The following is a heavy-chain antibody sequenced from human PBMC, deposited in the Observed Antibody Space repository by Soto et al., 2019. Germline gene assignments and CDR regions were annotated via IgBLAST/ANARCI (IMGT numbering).Heavy chain of an antibody. Sequence: SETLSLTCTVSGGSISSYYWSWIRQPAGKGLEWIGRIYTSGSTNYDPSLKSRVTMSVDTSKDQFSLKLSSVTAADTAVYYCARDRATVTTLWFDPWGQGTLVTVSS. CDR1: GGSISSYY. CDR2: IYTSGST. V-gene: IGHV4-4*07. CDR3: ARDRATVTTLWFDP. J-gene: IGHJ5*02. D-gene: IGHD4-17*01.